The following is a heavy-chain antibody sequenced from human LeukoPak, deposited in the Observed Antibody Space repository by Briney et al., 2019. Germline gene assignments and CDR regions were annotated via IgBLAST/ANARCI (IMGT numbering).Heavy chain of an antibody. V-gene: IGHV3-33*06. CDR1: GFTFSSYG. D-gene: IGHD6-19*01. Sequence: GGSLRLSCAASGFTFSSYGMHWFRQAPGKGLEWVAVIWYDGSNKYYADSVKGRLTISRDNSKNTLYLQMNSLRAEDTAVYYCAKGASLGQWLANWGQGTLVTVSS. CDR2: IWYDGSNK. J-gene: IGHJ4*02. CDR3: AKGASLGQWLAN.